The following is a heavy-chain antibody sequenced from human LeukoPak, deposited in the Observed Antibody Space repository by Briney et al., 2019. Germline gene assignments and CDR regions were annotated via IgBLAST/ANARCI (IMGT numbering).Heavy chain of an antibody. CDR2: IKQDGSEK. CDR1: GFTFSSYW. J-gene: IGHJ4*02. CDR3: ARGRGGLLWFGEFNS. V-gene: IGHV3-7*01. D-gene: IGHD3-10*01. Sequence: GESLKISCAASGFTFSSYWMSWVRQAPGKGLEWVANIKQDGSEKYYVDSVKGRFTISRDNANNSLYLQMNSLRAEDTAVYYCARGRGGLLWFGEFNSWGQGTLVTVSS.